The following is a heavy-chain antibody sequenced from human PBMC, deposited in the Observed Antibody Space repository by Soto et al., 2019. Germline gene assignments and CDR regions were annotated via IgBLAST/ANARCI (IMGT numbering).Heavy chain of an antibody. CDR3: ASSSPFHY. J-gene: IGHJ4*02. D-gene: IGHD6-6*01. CDR1: GGSISGYY. CDR2: ISYSGST. V-gene: IGHV4-59*08. Sequence: SETLSLTCTVSGGSISGYYWSWIRQSPEKGLEYIGYISYSGSTNYNPSLKSRVTTSIDTSKNQFSLKLSSVTAADTAVYYCASSSPFHYWGPGILVTVSS.